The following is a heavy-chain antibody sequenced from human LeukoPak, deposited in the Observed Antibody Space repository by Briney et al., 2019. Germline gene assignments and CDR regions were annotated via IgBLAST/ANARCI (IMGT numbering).Heavy chain of an antibody. J-gene: IGHJ3*02. V-gene: IGHV4-34*01. CDR2: INHSGST. CDR3: ARSLDTAMVAAFDI. CDR1: GGSFSGCY. Sequence: SETLSLTCAVYGGSFSGCYWSWIRQPPGKGLEWIGEINHSGSTNYNPSLKSRVTISVDTSKNQFSLKLSSVTAADTAVYYCARSLDTAMVAAFDIWGQGTMVTVSS. D-gene: IGHD5-18*01.